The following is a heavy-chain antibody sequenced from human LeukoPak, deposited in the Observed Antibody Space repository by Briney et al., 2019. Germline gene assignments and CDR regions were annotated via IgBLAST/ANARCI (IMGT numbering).Heavy chain of an antibody. J-gene: IGHJ4*02. CDR3: AALPLEGYCSSTSCYALDY. CDR1: GFTFSSYW. D-gene: IGHD2-2*01. Sequence: PGGSLRLSCTASGFTFSSYWMSWVRQAPGKGLEWVANINQDGSEKYYVDSVKGRFTISRDNSKNTLYLQMNSLRAEDTAVYYCAALPLEGYCSSTSCYALDYWGQGTLVTVSS. V-gene: IGHV3-7*05. CDR2: INQDGSEK.